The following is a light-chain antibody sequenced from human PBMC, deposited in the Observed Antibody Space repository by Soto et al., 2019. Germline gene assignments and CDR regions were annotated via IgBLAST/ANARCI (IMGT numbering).Light chain of an antibody. V-gene: IGKV3-11*01. J-gene: IGKJ5*01. Sequence: EIVLTQSPATLSLSPGERATLSCRASQSVSSYLAWYQQKPGQAPRLLIYDTSNRATGIPARFSGSGSGTDFTLTIGSLEPEDFAIYYCQQRSNWITFGQGTRLEIE. CDR1: QSVSSY. CDR3: QQRSNWIT. CDR2: DTS.